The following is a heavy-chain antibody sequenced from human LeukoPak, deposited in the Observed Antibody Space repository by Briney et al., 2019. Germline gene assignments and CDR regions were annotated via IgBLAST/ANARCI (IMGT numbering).Heavy chain of an antibody. CDR3: ARGKDRSYYDFWSGYYNDY. D-gene: IGHD3-3*01. V-gene: IGHV1-8*03. CDR1: GHTFTSYG. J-gene: IGHJ4*02. Sequence: GASVKVSCKASGHTFTSYGISWVRQATGQGLEWMGWMNPNSGNTGYAQKFQGRVTITRNTSISTAYMELSSLRSEDTAVYYCARGKDRSYYDFWSGYYNDYWGQGTLVTVSS. CDR2: MNPNSGNT.